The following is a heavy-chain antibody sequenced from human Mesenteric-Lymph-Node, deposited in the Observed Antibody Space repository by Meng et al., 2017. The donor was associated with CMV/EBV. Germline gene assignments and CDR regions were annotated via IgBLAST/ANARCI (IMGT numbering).Heavy chain of an antibody. D-gene: IGHD3-3*01. CDR2: ISGSGGST. CDR1: GFTFSSYA. Sequence: GESLKISCAASGFTFSSYAMSWVRQAPGKGLEWVSAISGSGGSTYYADSVKGRFTISRDNSKNTLYLQMNSLRAEDTAVYYCAEDTYYDFWSGYYLGAFDYWGQGTLVTVSS. CDR3: AEDTYYDFWSGYYLGAFDY. V-gene: IGHV3-23*01. J-gene: IGHJ4*02.